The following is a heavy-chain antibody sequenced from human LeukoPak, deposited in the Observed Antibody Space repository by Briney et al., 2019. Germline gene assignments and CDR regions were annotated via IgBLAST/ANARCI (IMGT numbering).Heavy chain of an antibody. CDR2: INHSGST. CDR1: GGSFSGYY. J-gene: IGHJ4*02. V-gene: IGHV4-34*01. D-gene: IGHD2/OR15-2a*01. Sequence: SETLSLTCAVYGGSFSGYYWSWIRQPPGKGLEWIGEINHSGSTNSNPSLKSRVTISVDTSKNQFSLKLSSVTAADTAVYYCARALLFPRYFDYWGQGTLVTVSS. CDR3: ARALLFPRYFDY.